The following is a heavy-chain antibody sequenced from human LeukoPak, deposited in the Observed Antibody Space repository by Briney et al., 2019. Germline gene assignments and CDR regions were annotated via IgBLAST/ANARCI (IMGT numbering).Heavy chain of an antibody. D-gene: IGHD2-15*01. V-gene: IGHV3-21*04. CDR1: GFTLSSYS. CDR3: AKAPVTTCRGAFCYPFDY. J-gene: IGHJ4*02. CDR2: ISSSSSYI. Sequence: GGSLRLSCAVSGFTLSSYSMNWVRQAPGKGLEWVSSISSSSSYIYYTDSVKGRFTISRDSSKNTLFLQMNRLRPEDAAVYYCAKAPVTTCRGAFCYPFDYWGLGTLVAVSS.